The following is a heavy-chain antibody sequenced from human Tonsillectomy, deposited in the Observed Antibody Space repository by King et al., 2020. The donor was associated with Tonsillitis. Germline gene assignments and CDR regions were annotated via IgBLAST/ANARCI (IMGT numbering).Heavy chain of an antibody. J-gene: IGHJ4*02. D-gene: IGHD1-1*01. CDR3: ARDTSGTHFDY. V-gene: IGHV3-33*01. Sequence: VQLVESGGGVVQPGRSLRLSCAASGFTFSSYGMHWVRQAPGKGLEGWSCIWEDGSNKYYADSVKGRFTISRDNSKKTVYLQMNSLRAEDTAGYYCARDTSGTHFDYWGQGTLVTVSS. CDR2: IWEDGSNK. CDR1: GFTFSSYG.